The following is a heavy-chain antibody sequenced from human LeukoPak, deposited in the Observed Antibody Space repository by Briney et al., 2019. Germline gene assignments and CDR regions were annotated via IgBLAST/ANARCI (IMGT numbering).Heavy chain of an antibody. CDR2: ISAYNGNT. CDR1: GYTFTSYG. Sequence: ASVKVSCKASGYTFTSYGISWVRQAPGQGLEWMGWISAYNGNTNYAQNLQGRVTMTTDTSTSTAYMELRSLRSDDTAVYYCARGRGIAARRDYYYYMDVWGKGTTVTVSS. J-gene: IGHJ6*03. CDR3: ARGRGIAARRDYYYYMDV. V-gene: IGHV1-18*01. D-gene: IGHD6-6*01.